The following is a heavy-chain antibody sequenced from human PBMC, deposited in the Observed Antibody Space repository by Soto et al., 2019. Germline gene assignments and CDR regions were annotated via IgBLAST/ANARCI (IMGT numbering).Heavy chain of an antibody. V-gene: IGHV1-69*08. CDR2: IIPALGTA. CDR1: GGTFSSHT. Sequence: QDQLVQSGAEVNKPGSSVKVSCKASGGTFSSHTFSWVRPAPGQGLEWMGRIIPALGTATYAQKFQGRVTITSAESATTVCMQLNSLRSEDTAVYYWARPDFGHAWYSEMWGRGTLLSVSS. CDR3: ARPDFGHAWYSEM. J-gene: IGHJ2*01. D-gene: IGHD4-17*01.